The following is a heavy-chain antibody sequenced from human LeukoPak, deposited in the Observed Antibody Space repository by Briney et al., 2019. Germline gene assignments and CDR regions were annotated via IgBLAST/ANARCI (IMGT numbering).Heavy chain of an antibody. CDR1: GFTFSSYE. J-gene: IGHJ6*03. CDR3: ARGMATIDGYYYYMDV. D-gene: IGHD5-24*01. V-gene: IGHV3-48*03. CDR2: ISSSDSTI. Sequence: GGSLRLSCAASGFTFSSYEMHWVRQTPGKGLEWVSYISSSDSTIYYADSVKGRFTISRDNAKNSLYLQMNSLRAEDTAVYYCARGMATIDGYYYYMDVWGKGTTVTVSS.